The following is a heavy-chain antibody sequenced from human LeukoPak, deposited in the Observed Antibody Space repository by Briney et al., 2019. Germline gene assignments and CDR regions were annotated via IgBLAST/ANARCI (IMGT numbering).Heavy chain of an antibody. J-gene: IGHJ6*02. D-gene: IGHD4-17*01. Sequence: GGSLRLSCAASGFTFSSYSMNWVRQAPGKGLEWVSSISSSSSYIYYADSVKGRFTISRDNAKNSLYLQMNSLRAEDTAMYYCARNSATGYYGMDVWGQGTTVTVSS. CDR1: GFTFSSYS. CDR2: ISSSSSYI. CDR3: ARNSATGYYGMDV. V-gene: IGHV3-21*01.